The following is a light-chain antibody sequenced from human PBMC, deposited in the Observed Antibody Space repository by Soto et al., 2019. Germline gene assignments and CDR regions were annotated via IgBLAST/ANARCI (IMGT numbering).Light chain of an antibody. Sequence: QSALTQPRSVSGSPGQSVTISCTGTSSNVGGYYYVSWYQQLPGKAPKLMIYDVSKRPSGVPDRFSGSKSGNTASLTISGLEAEYEAYYHCCSSARSYSYVFGTGTKVTVL. J-gene: IGLJ1*01. CDR3: CSSARSYSYV. V-gene: IGLV2-11*01. CDR2: DVS. CDR1: SSNVGGYYY.